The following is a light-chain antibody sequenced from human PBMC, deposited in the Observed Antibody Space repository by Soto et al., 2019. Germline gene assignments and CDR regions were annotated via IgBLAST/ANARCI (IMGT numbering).Light chain of an antibody. J-gene: IGLJ3*02. CDR1: SSDVGGYNY. V-gene: IGLV2-14*01. CDR2: EVS. Sequence: QSVLTQPASVSGSPGQSITISCIGTSSDVGGYNYVSWYQQHPGKAPKLMIYEVSNRPSGVSNRFSGSKSGNTASLTISGRQAEDEADYYCSSYTSSSTLVFGGGPKLTVL. CDR3: SSYTSSSTLV.